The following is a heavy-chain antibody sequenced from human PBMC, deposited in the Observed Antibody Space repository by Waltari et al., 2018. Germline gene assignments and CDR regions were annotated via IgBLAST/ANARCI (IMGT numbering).Heavy chain of an antibody. CDR1: GFIFSNYW. CDR2: IKEDGSDE. CDR3: ARGAYNHAFDS. Sequence: EERLVEFAGAVVLPAAPMRLSCTYSGFIFSNYWMRWLRQAPGKGLEWVANIKEDGSDEYYVGSVKGRFTISRDNSKNSLYLQMNSLTVEDTALYYCARGAYNHAFDSWGQGTMVTVSS. D-gene: IGHD2-21*01. V-gene: IGHV3-7*01. J-gene: IGHJ3*01.